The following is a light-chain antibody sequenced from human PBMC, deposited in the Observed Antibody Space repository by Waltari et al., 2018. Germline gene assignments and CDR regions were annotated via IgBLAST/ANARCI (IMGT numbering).Light chain of an antibody. CDR3: SSYTTSGTWL. Sequence: HSALTQPASVSGSPGQSITITCTGTNSDIGTYNFVSWFQQHPGKAPKVMIYDVSDRPSGVSNRFSGSKSDNTASLTISGLQAEDEADYYCSSYTTSGTWLFGGGTKLTVL. CDR2: DVS. J-gene: IGLJ3*02. V-gene: IGLV2-14*03. CDR1: NSDIGTYNF.